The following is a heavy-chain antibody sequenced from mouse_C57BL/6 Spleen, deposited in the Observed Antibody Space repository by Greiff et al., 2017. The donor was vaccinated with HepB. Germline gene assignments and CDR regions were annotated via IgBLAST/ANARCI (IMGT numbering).Heavy chain of an antibody. J-gene: IGHJ4*01. V-gene: IGHV1-42*01. Sequence: EVKLMESGPELVKPGASVKISCKASGYSFTGYYMNWVKQSPEKSLEWIGEINPSTGGTTYNQKFKAKATLTVDKSSSTAYMQLKSLTSEDSAVYYCAAIRDAMDYWGQGTSVTVSS. CDR1: GYSFTGYY. D-gene: IGHD1-1*01. CDR3: AAIRDAMDY. CDR2: INPSTGGT.